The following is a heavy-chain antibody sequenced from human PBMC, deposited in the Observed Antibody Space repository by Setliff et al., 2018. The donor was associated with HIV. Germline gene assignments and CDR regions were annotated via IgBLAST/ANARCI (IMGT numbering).Heavy chain of an antibody. D-gene: IGHD1-7*01. CDR1: GYTFISYG. CDR3: ARDVERYNWNYPLDY. CDR2: ISTYNGNT. J-gene: IGHJ4*02. Sequence: WASVKVSCKASGYTFISYGISWVRQAPGQGLEWMGWISTYNGNTKYAQRLQGRVTMTRDTFTSTAYMEMRSLRSDDTAVYYCARDVERYNWNYPLDYWGQGTLVTVSS. V-gene: IGHV1-18*01.